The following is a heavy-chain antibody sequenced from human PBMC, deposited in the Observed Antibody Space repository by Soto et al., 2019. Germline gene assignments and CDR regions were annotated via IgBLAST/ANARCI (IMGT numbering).Heavy chain of an antibody. J-gene: IGHJ4*02. V-gene: IGHV3-30*18. Sequence: GGSLRLSCAASGFTFSSYGMHWVRQAPGKGLEWVAVISYDGSNKYYADSVKGRFTISRDNSKNTLYLQMNSLRAEDTAVYYCAKGRTSRFLEWLFYRGLGYWGQGTLVTVSS. CDR1: GFTFSSYG. CDR3: AKGRTSRFLEWLFYRGLGY. CDR2: ISYDGSNK. D-gene: IGHD3-3*01.